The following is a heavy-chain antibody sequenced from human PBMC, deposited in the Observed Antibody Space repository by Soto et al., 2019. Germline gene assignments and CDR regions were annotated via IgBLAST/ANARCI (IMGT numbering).Heavy chain of an antibody. D-gene: IGHD2-21*02. V-gene: IGHV2-5*02. Sequence: QITLKESGPTLVKPTQTLTLTCTVSGFSVSSSGEGVGWIRQPPGKALEWLALIYWDDDKRYSPSLRSRLTNTKDTSKNQVVLTLTNMDPVNTAADYCVHIDPKIATAGGHGVFDFWGQGTLVTVSS. CDR2: IYWDDDK. CDR3: VHIDPKIATAGGHGVFDF. J-gene: IGHJ4*02. CDR1: GFSVSSSGEG.